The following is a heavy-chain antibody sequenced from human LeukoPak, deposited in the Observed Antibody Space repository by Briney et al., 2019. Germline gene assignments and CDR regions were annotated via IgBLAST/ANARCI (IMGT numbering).Heavy chain of an antibody. V-gene: IGHV4-30-2*01. Sequence: SETLSLTCAVSGGSISSGGYSGRWGRQPGGEGLGWIVYFYHTGSTYYNPSLKRRVTISVDTSKNQFSLKLSSVTAADTAVYYCARVFSDYGHYYYVMDVWGQGTTVTVSS. CDR2: FYHTGST. J-gene: IGHJ6*02. D-gene: IGHD4-17*01. CDR1: GGSISSGGYS. CDR3: ARVFSDYGHYYYVMDV.